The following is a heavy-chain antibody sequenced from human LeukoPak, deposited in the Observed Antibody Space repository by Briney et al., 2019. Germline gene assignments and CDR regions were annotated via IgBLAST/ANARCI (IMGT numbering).Heavy chain of an antibody. V-gene: IGHV3-23*01. D-gene: IGHD2-15*01. Sequence: GGSLRLSRAASVFPFSDYGMSCGRRAPGKGRGWGSGISVRGTSTYYADSVKGRFTISRENSKNTLSLQMNSLRAEDTAVYYCTNRGVGYYYMDVWGKGNTVTVSS. CDR2: ISVRGTST. CDR1: VFPFSDYG. J-gene: IGHJ6*03. CDR3: TNRGVGYYYMDV.